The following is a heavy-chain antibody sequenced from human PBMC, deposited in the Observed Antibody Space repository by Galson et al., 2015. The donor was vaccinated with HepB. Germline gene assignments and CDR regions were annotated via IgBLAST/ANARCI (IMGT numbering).Heavy chain of an antibody. CDR3: ARDGVIFDWLFHYFDY. CDR2: ISYDGSNK. Sequence: SLRLSCAASGFTFSSYAMHWVRQAPGKGLEWVAVISYDGSNKYYADSVKGRFTISRDNSKNTLYLQMNSLRAEDTAVYYCARDGVIFDWLFHYFDYWGQGTLVTVSS. D-gene: IGHD3-9*01. V-gene: IGHV3-30-3*01. CDR1: GFTFSSYA. J-gene: IGHJ4*02.